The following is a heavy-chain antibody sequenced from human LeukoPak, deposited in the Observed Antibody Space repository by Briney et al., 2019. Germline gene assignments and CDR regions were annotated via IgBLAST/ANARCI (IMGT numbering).Heavy chain of an antibody. V-gene: IGHV1-2*02. CDR1: GYTFTGYY. CDR3: ARDPIAARPRFHYYYYMDV. D-gene: IGHD6-6*01. J-gene: IGHJ6*03. Sequence: GASVKVSCKASGYTFTGYYMHWVRQAPGQGLEWMGWINPNSGGTNYAQKFQGRVTMTRDTSISTAYVELSRLRSDDTAVYYCARDPIAARPRFHYYYYMDVWGKGTTVTVSS. CDR2: INPNSGGT.